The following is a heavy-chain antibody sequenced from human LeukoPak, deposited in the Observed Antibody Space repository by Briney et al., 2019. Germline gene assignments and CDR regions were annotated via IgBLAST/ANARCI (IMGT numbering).Heavy chain of an antibody. J-gene: IGHJ6*02. CDR1: GGSFSGYY. Sequence: SETLSLTCAVYGGSFSGYYRSWIRQPPGKGLEWIGEINHSGSTNYNPSLKSRVTISVDTSKNQFSLKLSSVTAADTAVYYCARGRRSSGRVPYGMDVWGQGTTVTVSS. CDR2: INHSGST. D-gene: IGHD6-19*01. CDR3: ARGRRSSGRVPYGMDV. V-gene: IGHV4-34*01.